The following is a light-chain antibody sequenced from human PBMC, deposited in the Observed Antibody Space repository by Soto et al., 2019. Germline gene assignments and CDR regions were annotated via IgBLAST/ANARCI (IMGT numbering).Light chain of an antibody. V-gene: IGLV2-8*01. CDR1: SRDVGGYNY. J-gene: IGLJ2*01. CDR2: EVT. Sequence: QSALTQPPSASGPPGQSVTISCTGSSRDVGGYNYVSWYQQHPGKAPKLIIFEVTKRPSGVPDRFSGSKSANTASLTVSGLQAEDEAEYYCTSYAGANTLVFGGGTQLTVL. CDR3: TSYAGANTLV.